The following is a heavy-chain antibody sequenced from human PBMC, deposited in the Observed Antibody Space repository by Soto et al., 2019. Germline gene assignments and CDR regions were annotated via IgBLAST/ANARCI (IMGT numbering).Heavy chain of an antibody. J-gene: IGHJ6*02. CDR1: GGSISSRSYY. CDR3: ASLEYCSGGSCYSINYYYYGMDV. Sequence: ETLSLTCTVSGGSISSRSYYWGWIRQPPGKGLEWIGSIYYSGSTYYNPSLKSRVTISVDTSKNQFSLKLSSVTAADTGVYYSASLEYCSGGSCYSINYYYYGMDVCGQGTTVTVSS. CDR2: IYYSGST. D-gene: IGHD2-15*01. V-gene: IGHV4-39*01.